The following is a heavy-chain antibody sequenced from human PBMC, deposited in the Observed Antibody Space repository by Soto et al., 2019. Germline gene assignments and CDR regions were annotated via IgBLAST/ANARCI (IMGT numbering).Heavy chain of an antibody. CDR3: ARLGWFGELSPRAYHYYMDV. CDR1: GYTFTSYD. V-gene: IGHV1-8*01. CDR2: MNPNSGNT. J-gene: IGHJ6*03. D-gene: IGHD3-10*01. Sequence: ASVKVSCKASGYTFTSYDINWVRQATGQGLEWMGWMNPNSGNTGYAQKFQGRVTMTRNPSISTAYMELSSLRSEDTAVYYCARLGWFGELSPRAYHYYMDVWGKGTTVTVSS.